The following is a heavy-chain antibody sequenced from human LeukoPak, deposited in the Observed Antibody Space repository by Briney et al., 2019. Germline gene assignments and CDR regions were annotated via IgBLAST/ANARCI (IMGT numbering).Heavy chain of an antibody. CDR1: GYTLTELS. J-gene: IGHJ4*02. D-gene: IGHD6-19*01. CDR2: FDPEDGET. CDR3: ATELKSSGWHDY. Sequence: ASVKVSCKVSGYTLTELSMHWLQQAPGKGLEGMGGFDPEDGETVYAQKFQGRVTMTEDTSTDTAYMELSSLRSEDTAVYYCATELKSSGWHDYWGQGTLVTVSS. V-gene: IGHV1-24*01.